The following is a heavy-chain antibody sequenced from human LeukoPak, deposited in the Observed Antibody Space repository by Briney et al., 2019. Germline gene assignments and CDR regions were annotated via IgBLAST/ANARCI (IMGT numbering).Heavy chain of an antibody. CDR3: ARGSLDYYDSSGCDY. CDR1: GFPFDDYG. D-gene: IGHD3-22*01. J-gene: IGHJ4*02. V-gene: IGHV3-20*04. Sequence: GGSLRLSCAASGFPFDDYGMNWVRQVPGKGLEWVSGINWNGGSTGYADSVKGRFTISRDNAKNSLYLQMNSLRAEDTAVYYCARGSLDYYDSSGCDYWGQGTLVTVSS. CDR2: INWNGGST.